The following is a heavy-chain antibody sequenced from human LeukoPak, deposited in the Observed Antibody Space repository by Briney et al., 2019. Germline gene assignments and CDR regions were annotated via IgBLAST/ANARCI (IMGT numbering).Heavy chain of an antibody. J-gene: IGHJ4*02. V-gene: IGHV3-7*01. CDR2: INQDGSEK. Sequence: GGSLRLSCAASGFTFTHYWMRWVRQPPGKGLEGVANINQDGSEKEYLHFMKGRFTNSRDNAKNSVYLRLSSVRAEDTAVYHCARIGYRSSSFDYWGRGTLVTVSS. D-gene: IGHD5-12*01. CDR3: ARIGYRSSSFDY. CDR1: GFTFTHYW.